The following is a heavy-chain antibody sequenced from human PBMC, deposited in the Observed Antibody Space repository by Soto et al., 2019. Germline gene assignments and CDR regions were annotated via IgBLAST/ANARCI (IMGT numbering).Heavy chain of an antibody. J-gene: IGHJ4*02. V-gene: IGHV4-39*01. CDR2: IYYSGNI. D-gene: IGHD3-10*01. CDR1: GGPISSSSYY. CDR3: ARQFYFGSGSYYNRPFAF. Sequence: SETLSLTCTVSGGPISSSSYYWGWIRQPPGKGLEWIGTIYYSGNIYYNPSLKSRVTISVDTAKNQFSLKLSSVTAADTAVYYCARQFYFGSGSYYNRPFAFWGQGTLVTVSS.